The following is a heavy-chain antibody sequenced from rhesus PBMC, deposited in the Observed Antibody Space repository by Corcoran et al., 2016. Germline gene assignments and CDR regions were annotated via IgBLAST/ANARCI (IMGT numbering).Heavy chain of an antibody. V-gene: IGHV4-80*01. CDR2: INGNWRST. CDR1: GSSISSYW. J-gene: IGHJ6*01. CDR3: ARGCSGTYCYGLDS. D-gene: IGHD2-15*01. Sequence: QVQLQESGTGLVKPSETLSLTCAVSGSSISSYWLNWIRQPPGQGMEWIGEINGNWRSTNYNPALRRRVTISKDPSEIHFALKLRSVTDADTAVYYCARGCSGTYCYGLDSWGQGVVVTVSS.